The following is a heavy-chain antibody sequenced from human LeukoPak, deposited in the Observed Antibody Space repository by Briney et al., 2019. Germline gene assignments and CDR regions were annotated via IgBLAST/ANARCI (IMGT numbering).Heavy chain of an antibody. Sequence: SETLSLTCTVSGGSISSSTYYWGWIRQPPGKGLERIGAIYNTGTTYYNPSLRSRVTIYVDTSKNHFSLNLRSVTAADTAVYYCARAVPWNYDSGHNWFDPWGQGTLVTVSS. V-gene: IGHV4-39*02. CDR1: GGSISSSTYY. J-gene: IGHJ5*02. D-gene: IGHD3-22*01. CDR2: IYNTGTT. CDR3: ARAVPWNYDSGHNWFDP.